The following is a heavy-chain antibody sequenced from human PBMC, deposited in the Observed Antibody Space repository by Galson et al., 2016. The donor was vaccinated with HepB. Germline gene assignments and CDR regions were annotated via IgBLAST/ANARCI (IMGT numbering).Heavy chain of an antibody. Sequence: SLRLSCAGSGFTLSRHSMNWVRQAPGKGLEWISYISITSTTKYYADSVKGRITISRDNAKNSLYLQMNRLRDEDTAVYYCARDDRWYYYDSSGYYYGAFDMWGQGTMVAVSS. CDR1: GFTLSRHS. V-gene: IGHV3-48*02. J-gene: IGHJ3*02. D-gene: IGHD3-22*01. CDR2: ISITSTTK. CDR3: ARDDRWYYYDSSGYYYGAFDM.